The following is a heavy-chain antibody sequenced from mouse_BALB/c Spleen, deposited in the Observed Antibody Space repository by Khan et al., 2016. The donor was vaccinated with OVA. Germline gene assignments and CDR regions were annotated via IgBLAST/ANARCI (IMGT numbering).Heavy chain of an antibody. J-gene: IGHJ2*01. D-gene: IGHD1-2*01. CDR3: ARTARIKY. V-gene: IGHV3-2*02. CDR2: ISYSGST. Sequence: EVQLQESGPGLVKPSQSLSLTCTVTGYSITSGYGWNWIRQFPGNKLEWMGYISYSGSTNYNPSPKSRISITRDTSKHQFFLQLNSVTTEDTATYYCARTARIKYWGQGTTLTVSS. CDR1: GYSITSGYG.